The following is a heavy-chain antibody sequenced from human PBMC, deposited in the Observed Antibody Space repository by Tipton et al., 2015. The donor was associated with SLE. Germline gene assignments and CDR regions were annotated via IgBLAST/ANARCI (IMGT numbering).Heavy chain of an antibody. CDR1: GGSISSYY. CDR3: ARWAGPTVNFDY. CDR2: IYYSGST. D-gene: IGHD4-11*01. V-gene: IGHV4-59*01. J-gene: IGHJ4*02. Sequence: LRLSCTVSGGSISSYYWSWIRQPPGKGLEWIGYIYYSGSTNYNPSLKSRVTLSVDTSKNQFSLKLSSVTAADTAVYYCARWAGPTVNFDYWGQXXLVTVSS.